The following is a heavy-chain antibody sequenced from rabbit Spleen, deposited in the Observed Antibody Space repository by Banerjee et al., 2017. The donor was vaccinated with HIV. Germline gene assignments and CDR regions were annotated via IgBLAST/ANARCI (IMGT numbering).Heavy chain of an antibody. CDR1: GFDFIGYY. J-gene: IGHJ4*01. CDR2: TEPIFGTT. CDR3: ARVGGVGVYGYATL. V-gene: IGHV1S7*01. D-gene: IGHD6-1*01. Sequence: QLEESGGGLVQPGGSLTLSCKASGFDFIGYYMSWVRQAPGKGLEWIGLTEPIFGTTYYANWVNGRFTISSHNAQNTLYLQVKSLTAADTATYFCARVGGVGVYGYATLWGPGTLVTVS.